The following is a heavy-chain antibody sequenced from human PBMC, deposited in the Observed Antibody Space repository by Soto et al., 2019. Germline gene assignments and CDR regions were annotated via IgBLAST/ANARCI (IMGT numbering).Heavy chain of an antibody. D-gene: IGHD2-21*02. V-gene: IGHV1-46*01. J-gene: IGHJ4*02. CDR3: ARDLAYCGGDCYSGWVWGSDY. CDR2: INPSGGST. CDR1: GYTFTSYY. Sequence: ASVKVSCKASGYTFTSYYMHWVRQAPGQGLEWMGIINPSGGSTSYAQKFQGRVTMARDTSTSTVCMELSSLRSEDTAVYYCARDLAYCGGDCYSGWVWGSDYWGQGTLVTVSS.